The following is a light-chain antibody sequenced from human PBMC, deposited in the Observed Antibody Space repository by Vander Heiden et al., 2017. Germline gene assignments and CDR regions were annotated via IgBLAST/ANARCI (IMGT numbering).Light chain of an antibody. CDR1: ALPKKD. Sequence: YELTYPPSVPVSLGQMARMTGSAEALPKKDAYWYQQNPGQFPVQVIYTAIVRASGIPGRFAGTSAETIVTITSSGVQAEDEADYCYLSEDSSDTAVFGRGTKLTVL. CDR3: LSEDSSDTAV. J-gene: IGLJ1*01. V-gene: IGLV3-16*01. CDR2: TAI.